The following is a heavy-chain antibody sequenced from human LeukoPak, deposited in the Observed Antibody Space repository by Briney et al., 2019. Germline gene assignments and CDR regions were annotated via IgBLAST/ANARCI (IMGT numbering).Heavy chain of an antibody. CDR2: ISSSGST. CDR1: GGSITSYY. CDR3: ARGDFELDY. J-gene: IGHJ4*02. D-gene: IGHD3/OR15-3a*01. Sequence: SETLCLTCVVSGGSITSYYWSWIRQPPGKGLEWIGYISSSGSTNYNPSLKSRVTISVDTSKNQFSLNLSSVTAADTAVYSCARGDFELDYWGQGTLVTVSS. V-gene: IGHV4-59*01.